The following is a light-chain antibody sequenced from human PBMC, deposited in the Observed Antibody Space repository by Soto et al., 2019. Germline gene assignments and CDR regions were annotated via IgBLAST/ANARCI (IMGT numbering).Light chain of an antibody. J-gene: IGLJ1*01. CDR3: SSYAGSNILYV. CDR1: SSDVGGYNY. Sequence: QSVLTQPPSASRSPGQSVTISCTGTSSDVGGYNYVSWYQQHPGKAPQLVIYGVNKRASGVPDRFSGSKSGNTASLTVSGLQAEDEADYYCSSYAGSNILYVFGTGSQLTVL. V-gene: IGLV2-8*01. CDR2: GVN.